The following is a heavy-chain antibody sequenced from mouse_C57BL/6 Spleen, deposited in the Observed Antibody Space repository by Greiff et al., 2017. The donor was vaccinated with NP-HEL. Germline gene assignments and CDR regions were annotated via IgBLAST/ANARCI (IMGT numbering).Heavy chain of an antibody. Sequence: VQLQQSGPELVKPGASVKISCKASGYSFTGYYMNWVKQSPEKSLEWIGEINPSTGGTTYNQKFKAKATLTVDKSSSTAYMQLKSLTSEDSAVYYGARRDYDDYAMDYWGQGTSVTVSS. CDR3: ARRDYDDYAMDY. CDR2: INPSTGGT. CDR1: GYSFTGYY. D-gene: IGHD2-4*01. J-gene: IGHJ4*01. V-gene: IGHV1-42*01.